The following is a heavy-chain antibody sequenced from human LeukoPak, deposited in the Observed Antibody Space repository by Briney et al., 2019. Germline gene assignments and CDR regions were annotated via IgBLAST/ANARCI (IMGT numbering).Heavy chain of an antibody. J-gene: IGHJ4*02. CDR3: ASGSCSGGSCPYYFDY. CDR2: IIPILGIA. Sequence: SVKVSCKASGGTFSSYAISWVRQAPGQGLEWMGRIIPILGIANYAQKFQGRVTITADKSTSTAYMELSSLRSEDTAVYYCASGSCSGGSCPYYFDYWGQGTLVTVSS. V-gene: IGHV1-69*04. CDR1: GGTFSSYA. D-gene: IGHD2-15*01.